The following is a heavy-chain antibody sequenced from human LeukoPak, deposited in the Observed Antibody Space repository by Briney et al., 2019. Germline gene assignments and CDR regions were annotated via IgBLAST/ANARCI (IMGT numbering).Heavy chain of an antibody. D-gene: IGHD3-22*01. J-gene: IGHJ3*02. CDR3: TRPADYYEDAFDI. Sequence: GSLRLSCTASGFTFGDYAMSWFRQAPGKGLEWVGFIRSKAYGGTTEYAASVKGRFTISRDDSKSIAYLQMNSLKTEDTAVYYCTRPADYYEDAFDIWGQGTMVTVSS. CDR1: GFTFGDYA. CDR2: IRSKAYGGTT. V-gene: IGHV3-49*03.